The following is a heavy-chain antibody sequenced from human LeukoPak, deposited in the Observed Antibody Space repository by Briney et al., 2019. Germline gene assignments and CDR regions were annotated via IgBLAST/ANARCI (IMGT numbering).Heavy chain of an antibody. CDR1: GGSISSSNW. D-gene: IGHD5-18*01. CDR3: ARVGYSYDFDY. Sequence: PSETLSLTCAVSGGSISSSNWWSWVRQPPGKGLEWIGEIYHSGSTNYNPSLKSRVTISVDTSKNQFSLKLSSVTAADTAVYYCARVGYSYDFDYWGQGTLVTVSS. V-gene: IGHV4-4*02. J-gene: IGHJ4*02. CDR2: IYHSGST.